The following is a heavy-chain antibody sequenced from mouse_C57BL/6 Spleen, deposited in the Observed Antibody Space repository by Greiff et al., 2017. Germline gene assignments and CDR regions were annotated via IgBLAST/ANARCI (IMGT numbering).Heavy chain of an antibody. Sequence: VQLQQSGAELVRPGASVKLSCTASGFNIKDDYMHWVKQRPEQGLEWIGWIDPENGDTEYASKFQGKATITADTSSNTAYLQLSSLTSEDTAVYYCTTGLSISLFDYWGQGTTLTVSS. CDR2: IDPENGDT. CDR3: TTGLSISLFDY. D-gene: IGHD6-2*01. CDR1: GFNIKDDY. V-gene: IGHV14-4*01. J-gene: IGHJ2*01.